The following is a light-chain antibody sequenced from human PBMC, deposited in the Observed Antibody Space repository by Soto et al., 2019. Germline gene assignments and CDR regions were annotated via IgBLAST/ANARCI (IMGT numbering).Light chain of an antibody. CDR3: SSFTSRFTFV. Sequence: LTQPASVSGTPGQSIAISCTGTRSDVGAYNYVSWYQQHPGKAPKLMISEVTNRPSGVSDRFSGSKSGNTASLTISGLQAEDEADYYCSSFTSRFTFVFGTGTKVTVL. CDR2: EVT. V-gene: IGLV2-14*01. CDR1: RSDVGAYNY. J-gene: IGLJ1*01.